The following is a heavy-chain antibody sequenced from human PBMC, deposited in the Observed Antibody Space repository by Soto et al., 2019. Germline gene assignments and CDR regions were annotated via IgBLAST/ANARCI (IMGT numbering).Heavy chain of an antibody. V-gene: IGHV3-30*04. J-gene: IGHJ4*02. CDR1: GFGFDSYG. D-gene: IGHD3-3*01. Sequence: VQLLESGGGVVQPGRSLRLSCTASGFGFDSYGMLWVRQAPGKGPEGVAFISFDGTTKYYADSVRGRFTISRDNSENTLYLQLDTVRPEDTAQYYCAREGVFGLVKIVPPDYWGQGAQVTVSS. CDR2: ISFDGTTK. CDR3: AREGVFGLVKIVPPDY.